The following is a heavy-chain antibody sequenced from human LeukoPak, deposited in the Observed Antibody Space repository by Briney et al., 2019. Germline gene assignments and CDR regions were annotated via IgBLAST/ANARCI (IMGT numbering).Heavy chain of an antibody. CDR2: IIPIFGTA. Sequence: SVKVSCKASGGTFSSYAISWVRQAPGQGLEWMGRIIPIFGTANYAPKFQGRLTITADKSTSTAYMELSSLRSEDTAVYYCALSYSYGHSRGDYWGQGTLVTVSS. J-gene: IGHJ4*02. V-gene: IGHV1-69*06. D-gene: IGHD5-18*01. CDR3: ALSYSYGHSRGDY. CDR1: GGTFSSYA.